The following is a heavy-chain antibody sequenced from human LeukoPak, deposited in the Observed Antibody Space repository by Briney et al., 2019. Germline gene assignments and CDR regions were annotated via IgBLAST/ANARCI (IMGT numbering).Heavy chain of an antibody. D-gene: IGHD1-26*01. J-gene: IGHJ3*02. V-gene: IGHV3-23*01. CDR2: ISGSGGST. CDR3: AKEVGATLAFDI. Sequence: GGSLRLSCAASGFTLSSYAMSWVRQAPGKGLEWVSAISGSGGSTYYAGSVKGRFTISRDNSKNTLYLQMNSLRAEDTAVYYCAKEVGATLAFDIWGQGTMVTVSS. CDR1: GFTLSSYA.